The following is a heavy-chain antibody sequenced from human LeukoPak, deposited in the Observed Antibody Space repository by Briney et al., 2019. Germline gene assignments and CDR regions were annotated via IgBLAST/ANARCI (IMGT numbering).Heavy chain of an antibody. CDR3: ARGARLWFGELLSVAFDI. CDR2: IYTSGST. J-gene: IGHJ3*02. CDR1: GGSISSYY. D-gene: IGHD3-10*01. V-gene: IGHV4-4*07. Sequence: SETLSLTCTVSGGSISSYYWSWIQQPAGKGLEWIGRIYTSGSTNYNPSLKSRVTISVDKSKNQFSLKLSSVTAADTAVYYCARGARLWFGELLSVAFDIWGQGTMVTVSS.